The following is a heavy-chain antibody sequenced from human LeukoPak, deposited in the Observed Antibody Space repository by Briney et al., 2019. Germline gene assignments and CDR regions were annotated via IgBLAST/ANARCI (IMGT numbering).Heavy chain of an antibody. CDR2: IHHSGST. V-gene: IGHV4-34*01. J-gene: IGHJ3*01. Sequence: PSETLSLTCAVYRGSFSGYYWSWIRQPPGKGLEWIGEIHHSGSTNYNPSLKSRVTISVDTSKNQFSLKLSSVTAADTAVYYCARSIAVAGMSAFDVWGQGTMVTVSS. CDR1: RGSFSGYY. D-gene: IGHD6-19*01. CDR3: ARSIAVAGMSAFDV.